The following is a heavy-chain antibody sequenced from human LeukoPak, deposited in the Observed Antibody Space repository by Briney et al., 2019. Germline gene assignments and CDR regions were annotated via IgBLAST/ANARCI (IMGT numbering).Heavy chain of an antibody. CDR3: QAVAGDYYYYYGMDV. D-gene: IGHD6-19*01. CDR1: GYTFTSYY. V-gene: IGHV1-46*01. CDR2: INPSDGST. J-gene: IGHJ6*02. Sequence: ASVKVSCKASGYTFTSYYMHWVRQAPGQGLEWMGIINPSDGSTSYAQKFQGRVTMTRDTSTSTVYMELSSLRSEDTAVYYCQAVAGDYYYYYGMDVWGQGTTVTVSS.